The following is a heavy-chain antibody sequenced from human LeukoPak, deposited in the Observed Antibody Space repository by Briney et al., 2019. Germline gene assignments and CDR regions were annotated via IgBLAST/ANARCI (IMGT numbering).Heavy chain of an antibody. CDR1: GFIFSDYY. CDR3: ARDRYYGLRLKRYYMDV. CDR2: ISSSGTTI. D-gene: IGHD3-3*01. Sequence: GGSLRLSCAASGFIFSDYYTSWIRQAPGKGLEWLSYISSSGTTIYYGDSVRGRFTVSRDNAKNSLFLQMDSLTAEDTAVYFCARDRYYGLRLKRYYMDVWGKGTTVTVSS. V-gene: IGHV3-11*01. J-gene: IGHJ6*03.